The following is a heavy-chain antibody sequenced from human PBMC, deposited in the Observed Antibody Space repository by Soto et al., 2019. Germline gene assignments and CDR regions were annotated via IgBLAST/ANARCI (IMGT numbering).Heavy chain of an antibody. D-gene: IGHD1-26*01. CDR2: INACNGNT. J-gene: IGHJ6*02. CDR3: ARGSEPAHYYYYYGMDV. CDR1: GYTFTSYG. V-gene: IGHV1-18*01. Sequence: ASVKVSCKASGYTFTSYGISWVRQAPGQGLEWMGWINACNGNTKYSQKFQGRVTITRDTSASTAYMELSSLRSEDTAVYYCARGSEPAHYYYYYGMDVWGQGTTVTISS.